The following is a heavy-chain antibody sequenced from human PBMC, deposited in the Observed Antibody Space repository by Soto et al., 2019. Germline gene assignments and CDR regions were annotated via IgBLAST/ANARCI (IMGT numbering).Heavy chain of an antibody. V-gene: IGHV4-30-2*01. CDR3: AAGGGLPRYY. CDR1: GGSIGSGGYS. CDR2: IYHSGST. D-gene: IGHD5-12*01. J-gene: IGHJ4*02. Sequence: SETLSLTCAVSGGSIGSGGYSWSWIRQPPGKGLEWIGYIYHSGSTYYNPSLKSRVTILVDRSKNQFSLKLSSVTAADTAVYYCAAGGGLPRYYWGQGTLVTVSS.